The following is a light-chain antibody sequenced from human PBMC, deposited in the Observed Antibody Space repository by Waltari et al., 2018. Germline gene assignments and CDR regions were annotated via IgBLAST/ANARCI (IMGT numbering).Light chain of an antibody. J-gene: IGLJ2*01. Sequence: QSALTQPRSVSGSPGQSVTVSCTGTSSDVGGYDFVSWYQQYPGKAPKLIIYDVHKRPPGVPGRFSGSKSGNTASLTISGLLSDDEADYYCCSCAGADTSVLFGGGTTLTVL. CDR3: CSCAGADTSVL. V-gene: IGLV2-11*01. CDR2: DVH. CDR1: SSDVGGYDF.